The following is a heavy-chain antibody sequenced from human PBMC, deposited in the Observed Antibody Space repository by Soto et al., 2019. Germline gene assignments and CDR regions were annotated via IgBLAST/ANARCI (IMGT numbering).Heavy chain of an antibody. CDR3: TTLVVVAATLSYFDY. J-gene: IGHJ4*02. Sequence: GGSLRLSCAASGFTFSGSAMHWVRQASGKGLEWVGRIRSKANSYATAYAASVKGRFTISRDDSKNTAYLQMNSLKTEDTAVYYCTTLVVVAATLSYFDYWGQGTLVTVSS. CDR1: GFTFSGSA. D-gene: IGHD2-15*01. CDR2: IRSKANSYAT. V-gene: IGHV3-73*01.